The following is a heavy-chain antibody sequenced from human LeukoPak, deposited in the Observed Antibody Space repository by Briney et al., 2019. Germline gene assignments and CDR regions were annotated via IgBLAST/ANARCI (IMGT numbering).Heavy chain of an antibody. CDR2: IYWNDDK. J-gene: IGHJ4*02. Sequence: SGPTLVRPTQTLTLTCTFSGFSLSTSGVGVGWIRQPPGKALEWLALIYWNDDKRYSPSLKSRLTITKDTSKNQVVLTMTNMDPVDTATYHCAHRLVSRSDSSGYYYRAPSGFDYWGQGTLVTVSS. CDR1: GFSLSTSGVG. CDR3: AHRLVSRSDSSGYYYRAPSGFDY. V-gene: IGHV2-5*01. D-gene: IGHD3-22*01.